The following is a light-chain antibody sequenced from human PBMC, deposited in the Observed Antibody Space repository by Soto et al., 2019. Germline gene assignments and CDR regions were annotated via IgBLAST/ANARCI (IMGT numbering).Light chain of an antibody. CDR1: QPISTY. CDR2: AAS. CDR3: QQYYTSPLA. V-gene: IGKV1-8*01. Sequence: ALRMTQSPSSISAFTGDRVTITCRASQPISTYLAWYQQKPGTAPTLLIYAASTLQSGVPSRFSGSGSGTDFTLTISCLQSEDFATYFCQQYYTSPLAFGQGTKVEIK. J-gene: IGKJ1*01.